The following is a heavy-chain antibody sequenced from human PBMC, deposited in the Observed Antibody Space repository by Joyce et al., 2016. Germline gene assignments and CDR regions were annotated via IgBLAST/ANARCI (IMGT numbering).Heavy chain of an antibody. D-gene: IGHD2-15*01. V-gene: IGHV4-61*01. Sequence: QVQLQESGPGLVKPSETLSLSCTVSGASVSSGTYQWSWIRQPPGKGLEWIGSISCSGRTNYNPSLGSRVTLSLDTSKHQFSLKLSSVTAADTAVYYCSRARGSGGSRLGYWGQGTLVTVSS. CDR2: ISCSGRT. J-gene: IGHJ4*02. CDR3: SRARGSGGSRLGY. CDR1: GASVSSGTYQ.